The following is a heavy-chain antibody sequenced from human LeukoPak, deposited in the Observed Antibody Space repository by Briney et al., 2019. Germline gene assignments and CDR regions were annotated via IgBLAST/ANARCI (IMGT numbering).Heavy chain of an antibody. D-gene: IGHD3-9*01. J-gene: IGHJ3*02. Sequence: GGSLRLSCAASGFTFDDYAMHWVRQAPGKGLEWVSGISWNCGSIGYADSVKGRFTISRDNAKNSLYLQMNSPRAEDTALYYCAKDIEFDYYDAFDIWGQGTMVTVSS. V-gene: IGHV3-9*01. CDR1: GFTFDDYA. CDR2: ISWNCGSI. CDR3: AKDIEFDYYDAFDI.